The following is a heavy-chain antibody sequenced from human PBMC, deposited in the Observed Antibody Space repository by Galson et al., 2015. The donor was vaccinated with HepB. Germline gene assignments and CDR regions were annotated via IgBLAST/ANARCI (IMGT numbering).Heavy chain of an antibody. CDR3: ARDFRVGEQLVPFDY. CDR2: ISSSSSYI. Sequence: SLRLSCAASGFTFSSYSMNWVRQAPGKGLEWVSSISSSSSYIYYADSVKGRFTISRDNAKNSLYLQINSLRAEDTAVYYCARDFRVGEQLVPFDYWGQGTLVTVSS. D-gene: IGHD6-6*01. V-gene: IGHV3-21*01. J-gene: IGHJ4*02. CDR1: GFTFSSYS.